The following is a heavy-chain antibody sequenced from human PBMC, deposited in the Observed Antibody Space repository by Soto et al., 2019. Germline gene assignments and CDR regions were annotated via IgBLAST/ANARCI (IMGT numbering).Heavy chain of an antibody. D-gene: IGHD2-21*01. CDR2: TGGSGDT. Sequence: GGSLRLSCAASRFTLRNYVVNWVRQAPGKWLEWVSTTGGSGDTYYPDSVKGRFTISRDNSKNTVYLEMITLRAEDTAVYYCATSGHCGGLRCSSFDMWGQGTVVTVS. J-gene: IGHJ3*02. CDR1: RFTLRNYV. CDR3: ATSGHCGGLRCSSFDM. V-gene: IGHV3-23*01.